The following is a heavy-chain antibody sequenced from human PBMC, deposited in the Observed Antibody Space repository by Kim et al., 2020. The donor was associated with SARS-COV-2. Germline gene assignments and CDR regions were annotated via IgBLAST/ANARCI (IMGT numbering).Heavy chain of an antibody. J-gene: IGHJ4*02. CDR1: GFTFSTYA. CDR2: ISSDGREK. D-gene: IGHD5-12*01. Sequence: GGSLRLSCAASGFTFSTYAMHWVRQAPGKGLEWVTHISSDGREKYYGEAVKGRFTVSRDDSKNTLYLLMDSLKTEDTAVYYCVRLSAYEYSDHWGQGTLVTVSS. V-gene: IGHV3-30*04. CDR3: VRLSAYEYSDH.